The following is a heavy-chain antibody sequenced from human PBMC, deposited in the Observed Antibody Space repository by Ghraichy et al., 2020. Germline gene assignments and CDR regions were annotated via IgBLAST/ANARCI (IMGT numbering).Heavy chain of an antibody. J-gene: IGHJ2*01. Sequence: SQTLSLTCTVSGGSISSRHDYWSWIRQHPGKGLEWIGNIHYSGSTRYSPSLKSRVTISVDTSQNQFSLNLSFVTAADTALYYCARSYYYGSRTHYNDYGSYWYFDLWGRGTLVTVSS. CDR1: GGSISSRHDY. D-gene: IGHD3-10*01. CDR2: IHYSGST. V-gene: IGHV4-31*03. CDR3: ARSYYYGSRTHYNDYGSYWYFDL.